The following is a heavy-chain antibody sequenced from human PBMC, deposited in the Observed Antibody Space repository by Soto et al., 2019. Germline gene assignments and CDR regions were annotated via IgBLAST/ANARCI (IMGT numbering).Heavy chain of an antibody. D-gene: IGHD6-19*01. V-gene: IGHV4-59*01. CDR3: ARDLGSGEDY. Sequence: PSETLSLTCTVSGGSISSYYWSWIRQPPGKGLEWIGYIYYSGSTNYNPSLKSRVTISVDTSKNQFSLKLSSVAAADTAVYYCARDLGSGEDYWGQGTLVTVSS. CDR1: GGSISSYY. J-gene: IGHJ4*02. CDR2: IYYSGST.